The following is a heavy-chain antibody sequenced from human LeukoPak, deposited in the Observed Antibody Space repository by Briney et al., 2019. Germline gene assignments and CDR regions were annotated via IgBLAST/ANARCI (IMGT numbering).Heavy chain of an antibody. CDR3: AKDRRIYYGSGSYHPFDY. D-gene: IGHD3-10*01. CDR1: GFTFSSYG. J-gene: IGHJ4*02. Sequence: PGGSLRLSCAASGFTFSSYGMHRVRQAPGKGLEWVAFIRYDGSNKYYADSVKGRFTISRGNSKNTLYLQMNSLRAEDTAVYYCAKDRRIYYGSGSYHPFDYWGQGTLVTVSS. CDR2: IRYDGSNK. V-gene: IGHV3-30*02.